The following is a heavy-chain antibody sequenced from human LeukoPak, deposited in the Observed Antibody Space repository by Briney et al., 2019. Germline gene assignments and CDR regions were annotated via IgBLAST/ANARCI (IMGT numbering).Heavy chain of an antibody. CDR1: GFTFSSYA. CDR3: VARPAAMRRFDP. CDR2: ISGSGGST. D-gene: IGHD2-2*01. J-gene: IGHJ5*02. V-gene: IGHV3-23*01. Sequence: PGGSLRLSCAASGFTFSSYAMSWVRQAPGKGQEWVSAISGSGGSTYYADSVKGRFTISRDNSKNTLYLQMNSLRAEDTAVYYCVARPAAMRRFDPWGQGTLVTVSS.